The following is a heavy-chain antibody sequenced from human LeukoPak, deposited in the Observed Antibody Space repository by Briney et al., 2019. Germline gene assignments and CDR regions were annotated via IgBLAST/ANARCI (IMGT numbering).Heavy chain of an antibody. V-gene: IGHV4-34*01. CDR2: INHSGST. CDR1: GGSFSGYY. D-gene: IGHD2-2*01. J-gene: IGHJ4*02. CDR3: ARGDNIVVVPAATYGLLDY. Sequence: PSETLSLTCAVYGGSFSGYYWSWIRQPPGKGLEWVGEINHSGSTNYNPSLKSRVTISVDTSKNQFSLKLSSVTAADTAVYYCARGDNIVVVPAATYGLLDYWGQGTLVTVSS.